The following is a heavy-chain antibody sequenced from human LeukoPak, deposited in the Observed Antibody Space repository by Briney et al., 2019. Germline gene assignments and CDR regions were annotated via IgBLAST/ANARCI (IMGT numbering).Heavy chain of an antibody. V-gene: IGHV4-4*09. J-gene: IGHJ4*02. CDR3: ATGGAYTSGWYNI. D-gene: IGHD6-19*01. Sequence: SETLSLTCTVSGGSIGGFYWTWIRQPPGGGMQWIGFIFSSGGTNYNPSLKSRVAISTGTCKNPVSLRVPCVTAADTAVYYCATGGAYTSGWYNIWGQGTLVSVSS. CDR2: IFSSGGT. CDR1: GGSIGGFY.